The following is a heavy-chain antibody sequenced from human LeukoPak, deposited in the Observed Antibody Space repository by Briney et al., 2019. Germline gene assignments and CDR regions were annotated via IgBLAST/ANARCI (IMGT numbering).Heavy chain of an antibody. V-gene: IGHV4-34*01. J-gene: IGHJ5*02. D-gene: IGHD2-21*01. CDR2: INESGET. CDR3: ARVLGIAVVAGATEDNYFDP. Sequence: KPSETLSLTCGVSGGSISSYFWTWIRQSPAKGLEWIGEINESGETDYSPSLKSRAKISIDTSRGQFYLTLRSVTAADAAMYYCARVLGIAVVAGATEDNYFDPWGQGILVTVSS. CDR1: GGSISSYF.